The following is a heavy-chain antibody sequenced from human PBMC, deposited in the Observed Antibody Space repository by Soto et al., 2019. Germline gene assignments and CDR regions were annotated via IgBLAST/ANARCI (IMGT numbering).Heavy chain of an antibody. D-gene: IGHD4-17*01. J-gene: IGHJ4*02. CDR3: ARLVPPTVASDY. CDR1: GGSLSSRDSY. CDR2: ILYSGTT. Sequence: PSETLSLTCTVSGGSLSSRDSYWNWIRQSPGKGLEWIGYILYSGTTYYSPSLQSRVAISIDTSKNQFSLKLNSVTAADTAVYYCARLVPPTVASDYWGQGTLVTVSS. V-gene: IGHV4-30-4*08.